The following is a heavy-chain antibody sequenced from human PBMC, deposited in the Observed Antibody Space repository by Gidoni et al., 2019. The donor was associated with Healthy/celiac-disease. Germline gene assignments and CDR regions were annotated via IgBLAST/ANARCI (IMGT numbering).Heavy chain of an antibody. CDR3: ARDLAIHYYYYGMDV. CDR1: GFTFSRYG. CDR2: IWYDGSNK. D-gene: IGHD2-21*01. Sequence: QVQLVESGGGVVQPGRSLRLPCTALGFTFSRYGLHWVRQAPGQGLEWVAVIWYDGSNKYYADSVKGRFTISRDNSKNTLYLQMNSLRAEDTAVYYCARDLAIHYYYYGMDVWGQGTTVTVSS. V-gene: IGHV3-33*01. J-gene: IGHJ6*02.